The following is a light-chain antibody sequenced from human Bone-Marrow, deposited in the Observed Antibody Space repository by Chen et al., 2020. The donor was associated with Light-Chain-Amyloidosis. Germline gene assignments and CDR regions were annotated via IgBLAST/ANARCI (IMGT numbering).Light chain of an antibody. J-gene: IGLJ3*02. CDR1: NIGGES. Sequence: SHVLTQSPSVSVAPGGTAEITCGGNNIGGESVHWYQQKSGQAPVLVVYDDRDRPSGIPERFSGSNSGNTPTLIISRVEAGDEADYYCQVWDVSSDHPWVFGGGTKLTVL. CDR3: QVWDVSSDHPWV. V-gene: IGLV3-21*02. CDR2: DDR.